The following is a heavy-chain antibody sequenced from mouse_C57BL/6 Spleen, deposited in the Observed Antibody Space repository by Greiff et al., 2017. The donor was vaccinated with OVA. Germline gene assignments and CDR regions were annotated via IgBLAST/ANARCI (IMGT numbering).Heavy chain of an antibody. J-gene: IGHJ2*01. Sequence: QVQLQQSGAELVKPGASVKISCKASGYAFSSYWMNWVKQWPGKGLEWIGQIYPGDGDTNYNGKFKGKATLTADNSSSTAYMQLSRLTSEDSAVYFSATSWYYSNDYWGQGTTLTVSS. CDR3: ATSWYYSNDY. CDR2: IYPGDGDT. D-gene: IGHD2-5*01. V-gene: IGHV1-80*01. CDR1: GYAFSSYW.